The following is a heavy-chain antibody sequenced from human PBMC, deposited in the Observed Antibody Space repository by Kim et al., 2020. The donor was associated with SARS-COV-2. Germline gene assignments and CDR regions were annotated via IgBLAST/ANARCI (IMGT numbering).Heavy chain of an antibody. CDR3: ARGRGKYDFWSGYCFDY. D-gene: IGHD3-3*01. V-gene: IGHV4-34*01. J-gene: IGHJ4*02. Sequence: LKSRVTISVDTTKNQFSLKLSSVTAADTAVYYCARGRGKYDFWSGYCFDYWGQGTLVTVSS.